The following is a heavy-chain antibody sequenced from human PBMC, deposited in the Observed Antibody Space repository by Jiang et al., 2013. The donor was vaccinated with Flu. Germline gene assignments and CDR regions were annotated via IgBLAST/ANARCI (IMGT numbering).Heavy chain of an antibody. V-gene: IGHV1-69*01. CDR2: IIPIFGTA. CDR3: AGRYYGSGMEEVLPMDV. J-gene: IGHJ6*02. Sequence: SGAEVKKPGSSVKVSCKASGGTFSSYAISWVRQAPGQGLEWMGGIIPIFGTANYAQKFQGRVTITADESTSTAYMELSSLRSEDTAVYYCAGRYYGSGMEEVLPMDVWGQGTTVTVSS. CDR1: GGTFSSYA. D-gene: IGHD3-10*01.